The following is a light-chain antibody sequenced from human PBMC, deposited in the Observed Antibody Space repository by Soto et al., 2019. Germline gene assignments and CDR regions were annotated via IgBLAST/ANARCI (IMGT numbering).Light chain of an antibody. J-gene: IGKJ1*01. CDR2: AAS. CDR1: QSISSH. CDR3: QQTYSTPRT. Sequence: GDRVTITCRASQSISSHLSWYQQKPGKAPKLLIYAASSLRSGVPSRLSGSGSGTDFTLTISSLQPEDFATYYCQQTYSTPRTFGQGTKVDIK. V-gene: IGKV1-39*01.